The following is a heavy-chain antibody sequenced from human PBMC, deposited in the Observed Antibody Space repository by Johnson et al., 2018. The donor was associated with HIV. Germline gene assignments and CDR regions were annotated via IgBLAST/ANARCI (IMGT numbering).Heavy chain of an antibody. J-gene: IGHJ3*02. Sequence: VQLVESGGGVVQPGRSLRLSCAASGFTFSSYAMHWVRQAPGKGLEWVANIKQDGREKYYVDSVKGRFTISRENATNSLYLQMNSLRAGDTAVYYCARVSRGGAFDIWGQGTLVTVSS. D-gene: IGHD3-10*01. CDR3: ARVSRGGAFDI. V-gene: IGHV3-7*01. CDR1: GFTFSSYA. CDR2: IKQDGREK.